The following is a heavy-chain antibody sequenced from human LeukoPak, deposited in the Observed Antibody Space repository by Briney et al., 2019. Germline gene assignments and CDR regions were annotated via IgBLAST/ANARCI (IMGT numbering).Heavy chain of an antibody. J-gene: IGHJ4*02. CDR1: GYTFATYG. CDR2: ISANTGKT. V-gene: IGHV1-18*01. CDR3: AKVAGDRMDY. Sequence: GASVKVSCKASGYTFATYGFCWVRQAPGHGLEWMGWISANTGKTDYAQKFQGGVAMTTDTSTSTAYMELRSLRPNDTAVYFCAKVAGDRMDYWGQGTLVTVSS. D-gene: IGHD6-13*01.